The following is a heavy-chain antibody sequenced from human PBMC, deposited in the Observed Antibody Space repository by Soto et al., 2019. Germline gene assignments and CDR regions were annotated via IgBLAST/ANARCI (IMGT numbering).Heavy chain of an antibody. J-gene: IGHJ6*02. CDR1: GVTCSSYA. CDR3: AKGSAYYDFWSGYYPSLTYYYYGMEV. Sequence: GGALRRSCAASGVTCSSYAMSWVRQAPGKGLEWVSAISGSGGSTYYADSVKGRFTISRDNSKNTLYLQMNSLRAEDTAVYYCAKGSAYYDFWSGYYPSLTYYYYGMEVWGQGTTVPVS. D-gene: IGHD3-3*01. V-gene: IGHV3-23*01. CDR2: ISGSGGST.